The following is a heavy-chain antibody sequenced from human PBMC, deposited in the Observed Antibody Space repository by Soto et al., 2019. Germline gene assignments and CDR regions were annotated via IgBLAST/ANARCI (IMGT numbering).Heavy chain of an antibody. CDR1: GGSISSYY. V-gene: IGHV4-59*01. CDR3: ARVFRGARMGPTVTSAFYYFDY. CDR2: IYYSGST. J-gene: IGHJ4*02. D-gene: IGHD4-17*01. Sequence: SETLSLTCTVSGGSISSYYWSWIRQPPGKGLEWIGYIYYSGSTNYNPSLKSRVTISVDTSKNQFSLKLSSVTAADTTVYYCARVFRGARMGPTVTSAFYYFDYWGQGTLVTVSS.